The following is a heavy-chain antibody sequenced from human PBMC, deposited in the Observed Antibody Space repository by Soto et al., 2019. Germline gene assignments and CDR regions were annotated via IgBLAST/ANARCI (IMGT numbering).Heavy chain of an antibody. J-gene: IGHJ6*02. CDR2: INHGGRA. CDR3: VSNQVLLSDGARYGMDV. V-gene: IGHV4-34*01. CDR1: GGSFGGYY. D-gene: IGHD2-8*01. Sequence: VQLQQWGAGLLKPSETLSLTCAVYGGSFGGYYWSWIRQSPGKGLEWIGEINHGGRANHNPSLKSRVNVSVDASKGQFSLKLSSVTAADMAVDYCVSNQVLLSDGARYGMDVWGRGTTVTVSS.